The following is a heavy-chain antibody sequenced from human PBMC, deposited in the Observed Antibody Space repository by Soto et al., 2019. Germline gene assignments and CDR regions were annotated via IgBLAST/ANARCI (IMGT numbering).Heavy chain of an antibody. CDR3: XXXVKTGVVFFDY. D-gene: IGHD2-21*01. CDR2: IIPLFALA. CDR1: GGTFNTYT. V-gene: IGHV1-69*02. J-gene: IGHJ4*02. Sequence: QVQLVQSGAEVKKPGSSVKVSCKVSGGTFNTYTITWVRQAPGQGLEWMGRIIPLFALANPAQKFQDRVTITADKSTDXXXMEXXXLRXXXXXXXXXXXXVKTGVVFFDYWGQGTLLTVSS.